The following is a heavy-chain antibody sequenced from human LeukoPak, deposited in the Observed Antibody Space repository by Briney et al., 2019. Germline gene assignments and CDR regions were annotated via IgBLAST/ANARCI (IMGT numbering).Heavy chain of an antibody. CDR1: GGSISSYY. CDR2: IYYSGST. CDR3: ARRWRAVAGTDFDY. J-gene: IGHJ4*02. V-gene: IGHV4-59*08. Sequence: PSETLSLTCTVSGGSISSYYWSWIRQPPGKGMEWIGYIYYSGSTNYNPSLKSRVTISVDTSKNQFSLKLSSVTAADTAVYYCARRWRAVAGTDFDYWGQGTLVTVSS. D-gene: IGHD6-19*01.